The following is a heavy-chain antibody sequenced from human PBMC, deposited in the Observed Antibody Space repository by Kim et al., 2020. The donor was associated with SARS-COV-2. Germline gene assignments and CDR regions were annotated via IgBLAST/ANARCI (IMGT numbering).Heavy chain of an antibody. CDR2: IKSKSDGGTA. V-gene: IGHV3-15*01. Sequence: GGSLRLSCAASGFTFRNVWMGWVRQAPGTGLEWVGRIKSKSDGGTADYAAPVKGRFTVSRDDSANMLYLQMNSLKYADTAVYFCNSLNYDFWTGSYYFVSGGQGTVVTVAS. CDR3: NSLNYDFWTGSYYFVS. D-gene: IGHD3-3*01. CDR1: GFTFRNVW. J-gene: IGHJ4*02.